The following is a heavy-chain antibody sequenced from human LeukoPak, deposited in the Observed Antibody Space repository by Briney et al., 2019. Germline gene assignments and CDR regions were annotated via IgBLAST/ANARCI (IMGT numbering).Heavy chain of an antibody. J-gene: IGHJ3*02. CDR3: ATSSSFASFDI. D-gene: IGHD2-2*01. Sequence: PGGSLRLSCAASGFTFSDYYMSWIRQAPGKGLEWVSHISTSSGYTHYADSVKGRFTISRDSAKNSLYLQLSSLRVEDTAVYYCATSSSFASFDIWGQGTMVTVSS. CDR1: GFTFSDYY. CDR2: ISTSSGYT. V-gene: IGHV3-11*03.